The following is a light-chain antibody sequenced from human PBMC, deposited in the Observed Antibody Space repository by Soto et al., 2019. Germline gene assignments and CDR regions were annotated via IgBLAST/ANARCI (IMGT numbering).Light chain of an antibody. CDR2: EVS. V-gene: IGLV2-14*01. CDR3: SSYTSRSTYV. J-gene: IGLJ1*01. CDR1: SSDVGGYNS. Sequence: SVLTQPASVSGSPGQSITISCTGTSSDVGGYNSVSWYRQHLGKAPKLMIYEVSNRPSGVSDRFSGSKSGNTASLTISGLQAEDEADYYCSSYTSRSTYVFGSGTKVTVL.